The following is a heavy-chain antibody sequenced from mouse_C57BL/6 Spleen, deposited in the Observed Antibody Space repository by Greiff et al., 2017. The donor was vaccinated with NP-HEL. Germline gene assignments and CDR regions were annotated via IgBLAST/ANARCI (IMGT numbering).Heavy chain of an antibody. J-gene: IGHJ1*03. D-gene: IGHD1-1*01. CDR2: IDPEDGEP. Sequence: VQLQQSGAELVKPGASVKLSCTASGFNIKDYYMHWVQQRTEQGLEWIGRIDPEDGEPKYATKFQGKATITADTSSNTADLQLSSLTSEDTAVYYCARHYGSSYGYFDVWGTGTTVTVSS. V-gene: IGHV14-2*01. CDR1: GFNIKDYY. CDR3: ARHYGSSYGYFDV.